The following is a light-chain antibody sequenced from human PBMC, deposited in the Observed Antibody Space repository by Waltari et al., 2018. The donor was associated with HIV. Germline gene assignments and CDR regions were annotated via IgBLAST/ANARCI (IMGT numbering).Light chain of an antibody. CDR1: SSSLGAGYD. J-gene: IGLJ3*02. Sequence: QSVLTQPPSVSGAPGQRVIISCTGSSSSLGAGYDVHWYQQLPGTAPKVLILPNSSRPPRVPGRFSCSKSGTSASLVITGLQPEDEAVYYCQSYDSSLSDWVFGGGTKLTVL. CDR2: PNS. CDR3: QSYDSSLSDWV. V-gene: IGLV1-40*01.